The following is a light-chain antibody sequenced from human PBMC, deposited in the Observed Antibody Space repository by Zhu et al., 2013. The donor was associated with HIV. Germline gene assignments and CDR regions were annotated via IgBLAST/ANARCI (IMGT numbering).Light chain of an antibody. Sequence: EIVLTQSPANLSLSLGQGGSLSCRASQTVGISLSWYQHRPGHSPRLLIYDASLRAPGIPNRFIGTGSGTDFALIITALESQDVASYYCVHRLNSITFGQGTRLDI. V-gene: IGKV3-11*01. CDR3: VHRLNSIT. J-gene: IGKJ5*01. CDR2: DAS. CDR1: QTVGIS.